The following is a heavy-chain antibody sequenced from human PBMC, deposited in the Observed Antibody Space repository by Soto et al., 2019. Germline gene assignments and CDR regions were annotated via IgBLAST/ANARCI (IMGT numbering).Heavy chain of an antibody. CDR2: ISVSGNSA. J-gene: IGHJ4*02. CDR1: GFPFSNYA. D-gene: IGHD1-26*01. Sequence: PGGSLRLSCAAFGFPFSNYAMNWVRQAPGKGLEWVSTISVSGNSAYYADSVKGRLTISRDNSKNTLYLQLNSLRAEDTAIYYCAKGALSTTSPYDFDYWGQGTLVTVSS. V-gene: IGHV3-23*01. CDR3: AKGALSTTSPYDFDY.